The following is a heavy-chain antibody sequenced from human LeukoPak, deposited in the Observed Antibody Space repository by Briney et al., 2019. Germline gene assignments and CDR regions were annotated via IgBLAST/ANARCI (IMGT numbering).Heavy chain of an antibody. Sequence: ASVKVSCKASGYTFTNYYMHWVRRAPGQGLEWMGVINPSGGHTDYAQKFQGRVTMTRDTSTSTVYMELSGLRSEDTAVYYCARDPQGDFSYGMDVWGQGTTVIVSS. J-gene: IGHJ6*02. CDR3: ARDPQGDFSYGMDV. V-gene: IGHV1-46*01. CDR2: INPSGGHT. CDR1: GYTFTNYY.